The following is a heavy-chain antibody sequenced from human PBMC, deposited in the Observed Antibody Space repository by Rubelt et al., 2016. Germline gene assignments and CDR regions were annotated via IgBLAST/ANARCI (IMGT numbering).Heavy chain of an antibody. CDR1: GITFSDHA. V-gene: IGHV3-30*18. CDR2: ISYQGTGK. J-gene: IGHJ3*02. Sequence: QVHLVESGGGVVQPGGSLRLSCVVSGITFSDHAVHWVRQAPGKGLEWVAVISYQGTGKYYADSVKGRFTVSRDNSRNTLFLEMNNLGLEETGVYYCANPERQISSRAFDTWGQGTTVTVSS. D-gene: IGHD6-25*01. CDR3: ANPERQISSRAFDT.